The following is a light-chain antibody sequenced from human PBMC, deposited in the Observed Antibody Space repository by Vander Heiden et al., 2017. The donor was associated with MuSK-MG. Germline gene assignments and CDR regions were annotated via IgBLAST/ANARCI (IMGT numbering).Light chain of an antibody. CDR2: GKN. V-gene: IGLV3-19*01. J-gene: IGLJ1*01. CDR1: TLRTYF. Sequence: SSELTPDPAVSVALGQTVSFTCQGDTLRTYFASWYQQKAGQAPMLVFYGKNNRPSGIPERFSASSSGTSSSLTITGAQAEDEADYYCISRDSSGTQYVFGAGTKVTVL. CDR3: ISRDSSGTQYV.